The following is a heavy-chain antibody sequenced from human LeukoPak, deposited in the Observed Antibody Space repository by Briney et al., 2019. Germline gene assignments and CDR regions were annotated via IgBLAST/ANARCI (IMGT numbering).Heavy chain of an antibody. CDR3: ATEVGAMARYFQH. V-gene: IGHV3-48*01. Sequence: GGSLRLSCAASGLTFSSYGMHWVRQAPGKGLEWVSYISSSSSTIYYADSVKGRFTISRDNSKNTLYLQMNSLRAEDTAVYYCATEVGAMARYFQHWGQGTLVTVSS. D-gene: IGHD1-26*01. CDR2: ISSSSSTI. CDR1: GLTFSSYG. J-gene: IGHJ1*01.